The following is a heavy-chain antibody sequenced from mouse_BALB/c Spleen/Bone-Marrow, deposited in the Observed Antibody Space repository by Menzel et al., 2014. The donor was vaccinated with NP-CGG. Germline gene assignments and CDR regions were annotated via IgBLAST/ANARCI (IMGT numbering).Heavy chain of an antibody. J-gene: IGHJ2*01. CDR3: AREGTTVVAYYFDY. D-gene: IGHD1-1*01. V-gene: IGHV1-19*01. CDR2: VNPYNGGT. CDR1: GYTFTDYY. Sequence: EVQLQQSGPELVKPGASVKMSCKASGYTFTDYYMDWVKRSHGESFEWIGRVNPYNGGTSYNQKFKGKATLTVDKSSSTAYMELNSLTSEDSAVYYCAREGTTVVAYYFDYWGQGTTLTVSS.